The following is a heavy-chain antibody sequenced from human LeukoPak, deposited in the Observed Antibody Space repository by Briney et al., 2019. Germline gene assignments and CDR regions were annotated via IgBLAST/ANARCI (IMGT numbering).Heavy chain of an antibody. CDR3: ARLTNYYGSGGYDY. V-gene: IGHV1-2*02. D-gene: IGHD3-10*01. CDR1: GYTFTGYY. Sequence: ASVKVSCKASGYTFTGYYMHWVRQAPGHGLEWMGWINPNSGGTNYAQKFQGRVTMTRDTSISTAYMELSRLRSDDTAVYYCARLTNYYGSGGYDYWGQGALVTVSS. CDR2: INPNSGGT. J-gene: IGHJ4*02.